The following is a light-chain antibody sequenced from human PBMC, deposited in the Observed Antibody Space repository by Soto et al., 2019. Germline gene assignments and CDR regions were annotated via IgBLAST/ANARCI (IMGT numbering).Light chain of an antibody. V-gene: IGKV3-20*01. Sequence: DIVLTQSPGTLSLSPGEGATLSCRASQSVSSAYLAWYQQKPGQAPRLLIYGASSRATGIPDRFSGSGSGSDFTLTISRLEPEDFAVYYCPQYGRSPPMYTFGQGTKLEIK. CDR3: PQYGRSPPMYT. CDR1: QSVSSAY. J-gene: IGKJ2*01. CDR2: GAS.